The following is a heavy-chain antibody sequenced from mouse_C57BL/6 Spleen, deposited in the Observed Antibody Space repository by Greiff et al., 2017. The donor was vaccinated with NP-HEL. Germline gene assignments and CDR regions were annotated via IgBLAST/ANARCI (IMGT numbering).Heavy chain of an antibody. CDR2: IYPRSGNT. D-gene: IGHD1-1*01. J-gene: IGHJ4*01. CDR3: ARSVITTVDAMDY. Sequence: QVQLKESGAELARPGASVKLSCKASGYTFTSYGISWVKQRTGQGLEWIGEIYPRSGNTYYNEKFKGKATLTADKSSSTAYMELRSLTSEDSAVYFCARSVITTVDAMDYWGQGTSVTVSS. V-gene: IGHV1-81*01. CDR1: GYTFTSYG.